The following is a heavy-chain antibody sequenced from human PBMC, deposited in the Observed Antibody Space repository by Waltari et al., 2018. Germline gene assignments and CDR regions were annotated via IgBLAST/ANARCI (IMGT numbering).Heavy chain of an antibody. CDR2: SYHSGSP. Sequence: QVQLQESGPGLVKPSETLSLTCAVSGYSISSGYYWGWIRTPPGKGLEWIGSSYHSGSPSSYPPPKCRVPIPVDPSKNQFSLKLSSVTAADTAVYYCARGPGAQYQLTMFDYWGQGTLVTVSS. V-gene: IGHV4-38-2*01. CDR3: ARGPGAQYQLTMFDY. D-gene: IGHD2-2*01. J-gene: IGHJ4*02. CDR1: GYSISSGYY.